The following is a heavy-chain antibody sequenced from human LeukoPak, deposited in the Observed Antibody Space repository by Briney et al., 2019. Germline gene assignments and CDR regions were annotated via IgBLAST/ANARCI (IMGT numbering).Heavy chain of an antibody. CDR2: IGTTGDT. CDR3: ARAPRNSGSYVIGDAFDI. CDR1: GFTFSSYD. J-gene: IGHJ3*02. Sequence: GGSLRLSCEVSGFTFSSYDMHWVRQTTGKGLEWVSGIGTTGDTHYPDSVKGRFTVSRENAKNSLYLQMNGLRVEDTAVYYCARAPRNSGSYVIGDAFDIWGQGTMVTVSS. V-gene: IGHV3-13*01. D-gene: IGHD1-26*01.